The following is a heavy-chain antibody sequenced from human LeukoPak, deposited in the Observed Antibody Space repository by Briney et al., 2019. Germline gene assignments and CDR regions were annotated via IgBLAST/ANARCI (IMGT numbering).Heavy chain of an antibody. CDR1: GGSFSGYY. V-gene: IGHV4-34*01. CDR3: ARGPPWLVLSY. J-gene: IGHJ4*02. D-gene: IGHD6-19*01. CDR2: INHSGST. Sequence: SQTLSLTCAVYGGSFSGYYWSWIRQPPGKGLEWIGEINHSGSTNYNPSLKSRVTISVDTSKNQFSLKLSSVTAADTAVYYCARGPPWLVLSYWGQGTLVTVSS.